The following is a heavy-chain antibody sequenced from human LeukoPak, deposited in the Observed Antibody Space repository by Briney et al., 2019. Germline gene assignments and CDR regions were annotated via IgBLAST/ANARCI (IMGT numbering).Heavy chain of an antibody. D-gene: IGHD1-14*01. CDR1: GFTFSSYW. CDR2: INSDGSST. V-gene: IGHV3-74*01. Sequence: GGSLRLSCAASGFTFSSYWMHWVRQAPGKGLVWVSRINSDGSSTSYADSVKGRFTISRDNSKNTLYLQMNSLRAEDTAVYYCAKDIAGGPPHYWGQGTLVTVSS. J-gene: IGHJ4*02. CDR3: AKDIAGGPPHY.